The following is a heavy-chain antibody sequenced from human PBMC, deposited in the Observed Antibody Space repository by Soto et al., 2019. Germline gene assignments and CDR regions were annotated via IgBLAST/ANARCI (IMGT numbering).Heavy chain of an antibody. J-gene: IGHJ3*02. Sequence: SETLSLTCTVSGGSVSSGSYYWSWIRQPPGKGLEWIGYIYYSGSTNYNPSLKSRVTISVDTSKNQFSLKLSSVTAADTAVYYCARSTVRGVIGKDMLLISGAFDIWGKGTMVTV. CDR2: IYYSGST. D-gene: IGHD3-10*01. CDR1: GGSVSSGSYY. V-gene: IGHV4-61*01. CDR3: ARSTVRGVIGKDMLLISGAFDI.